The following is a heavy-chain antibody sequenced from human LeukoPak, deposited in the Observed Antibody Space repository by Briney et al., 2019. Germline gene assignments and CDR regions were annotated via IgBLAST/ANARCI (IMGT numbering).Heavy chain of an antibody. D-gene: IGHD6-13*01. Sequence: GGSLRLSCAASGFTFSTYAMSWVRQAPGKELEWVSAISSSGSGTYYADSVKGRFTISRDDSKNTLYLQMNSLRAEDTAVYYCAKALGIVAAGGNRVFDYWVQGILVTVSS. CDR2: ISSSGSGT. CDR3: AKALGIVAAGGNRVFDY. CDR1: GFTFSTYA. J-gene: IGHJ4*02. V-gene: IGHV3-23*01.